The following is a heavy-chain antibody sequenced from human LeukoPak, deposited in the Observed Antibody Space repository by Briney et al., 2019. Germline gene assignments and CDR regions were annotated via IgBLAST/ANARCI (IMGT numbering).Heavy chain of an antibody. J-gene: IGHJ4*02. CDR2: LSDGGHSS. V-gene: IGHV3-23*01. D-gene: IGHD5-18*01. CDR1: GFTFSSYA. Sequence: GRSLRLSCAASGFTFSSYAMNWVRQAPGKGLEWVSSLSDGGHSSFYADSVKGRSTIYRDGSQNIPYLQMNNLRADDTALYYCAFSPLGFNYGYAYWGQGTLVTVSS. CDR3: AFSPLGFNYGYAY.